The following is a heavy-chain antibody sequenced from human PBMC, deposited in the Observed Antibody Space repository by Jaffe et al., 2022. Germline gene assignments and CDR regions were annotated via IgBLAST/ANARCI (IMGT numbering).Heavy chain of an antibody. Sequence: EVELVESGGGLVQPGGSLRLSCAASGFTLSRYWMHWIRQAPGKGPVWVSRINGDGSGTFYADSVEGRFTISRDNAKNTLYLQMNSLRVEDTAVYYCAGQRILDVRKYYYYMDVWGKGTTVTVSS. J-gene: IGHJ6*03. CDR3: AGQRILDVRKYYYYMDV. V-gene: IGHV3-74*01. CDR1: GFTLSRYW. CDR2: INGDGSGT. D-gene: IGHD3-9*01.